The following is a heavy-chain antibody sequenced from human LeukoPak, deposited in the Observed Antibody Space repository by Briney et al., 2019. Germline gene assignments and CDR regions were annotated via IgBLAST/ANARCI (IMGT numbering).Heavy chain of an antibody. D-gene: IGHD1-1*01. CDR2: IGIDSGNT. Sequence: GGSLRLSCTASGFPFIEYSMNWVRQAPGKGLEWISYIGIDSGNTKYADSVRGRFTISADKAKNSLYLQMNSLRVEDTAVYYCAKDHNYAFDNWGQGTLVSVSS. J-gene: IGHJ4*02. CDR3: AKDHNYAFDN. CDR1: GFPFIEYS. V-gene: IGHV3-48*01.